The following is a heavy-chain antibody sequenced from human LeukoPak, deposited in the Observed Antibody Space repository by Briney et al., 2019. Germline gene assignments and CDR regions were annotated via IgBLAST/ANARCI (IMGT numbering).Heavy chain of an antibody. V-gene: IGHV1-69*02. CDR2: IIPILGIA. CDR1: GGTFSSYT. J-gene: IGHJ4*02. D-gene: IGHD3-10*01. Sequence: SVKVSCKASGGTFSSYTISWVRQAPGQGLEWMGRIIPILGIANYAQKFQGRVTITADKSTSTAYMELSSLRSEDTAVYYCARAGESRYGSGSPTPIYWGQGTLVTVSS. CDR3: ARAGESRYGSGSPTPIY.